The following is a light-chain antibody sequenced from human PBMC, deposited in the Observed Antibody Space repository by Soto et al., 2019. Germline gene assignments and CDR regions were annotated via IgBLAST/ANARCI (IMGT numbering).Light chain of an antibody. Sequence: EIVMTQSPATLSVSPGERATLSCRARQSVSSNLAWYQQKPGQAPRLLIYGASTRATGIPARFSGSGSGTEFTLTISSLQSEDFAVYYCQQYNNWLGTFGQGTKVDIK. CDR2: GAS. J-gene: IGKJ1*01. CDR3: QQYNNWLGT. CDR1: QSVSSN. V-gene: IGKV3-15*01.